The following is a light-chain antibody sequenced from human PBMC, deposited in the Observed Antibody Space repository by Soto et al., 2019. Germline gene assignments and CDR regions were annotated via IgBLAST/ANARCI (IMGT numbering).Light chain of an antibody. J-gene: IGKJ4*01. CDR2: WAS. CDR3: QQYSTFPLT. Sequence: DIVMTHSPDSLXXXXXXXAXXXXXXSXXXKYSSSNKNYLAWYQQKPGQPPKLLIYWASTRESGVPDRFSGSESGTDFTLTISSLQAEDVAVYYCQQYSTFPLTFGGGTKVDIK. V-gene: IGKV4-1*01. CDR1: XXXKYSSSNKNY.